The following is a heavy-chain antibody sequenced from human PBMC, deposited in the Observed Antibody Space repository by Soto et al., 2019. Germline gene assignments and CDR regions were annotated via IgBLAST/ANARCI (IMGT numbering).Heavy chain of an antibody. V-gene: IGHV4-34*01. CDR2: INHSGST. Sequence: SETLSLTCAVYGGSFSGYYWSWIRQPPGKGLEWIGEINHSGSTNYNPSLKSRVTISVDTSKNQFSLKLSSVTAADTAVYYCARMGFWSGYYKFKNYYYYMDVWGKGTTVTVSS. CDR3: ARMGFWSGYYKFKNYYYYMDV. CDR1: GGSFSGYY. D-gene: IGHD3-3*01. J-gene: IGHJ6*03.